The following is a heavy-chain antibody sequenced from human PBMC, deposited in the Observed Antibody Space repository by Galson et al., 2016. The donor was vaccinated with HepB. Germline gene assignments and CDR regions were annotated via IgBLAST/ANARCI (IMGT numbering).Heavy chain of an antibody. Sequence: SLRLSCAASGFTFTSYSINWVRQAPGKGLEWVSSISSSSDYIYYSDSVRGRVTISRDNARNSLYLRMDSLGAEDTAVYFCSRGGGMYYSMDVWGQGTAVTV. CDR3: SRGGGMYYSMDV. V-gene: IGHV3-21*01. CDR1: GFTFTSYS. D-gene: IGHD3-16*01. J-gene: IGHJ6*02. CDR2: ISSSSDYI.